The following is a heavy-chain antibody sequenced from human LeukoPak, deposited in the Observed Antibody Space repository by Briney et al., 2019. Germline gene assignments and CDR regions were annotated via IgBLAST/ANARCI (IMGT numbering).Heavy chain of an antibody. CDR2: IKQDGSEK. CDR3: ARRAGYDILTGYDY. D-gene: IGHD3-9*01. Sequence: GGSLRLSCAASVFTFSSYWMSWVRQAPWKGLEWLANIKQDGSEKYYVDSVKGRFTISRDNAKNSLYLQMNSLRAEDTAVYYCARRAGYDILTGYDYWGQGTLVTVSS. V-gene: IGHV3-7*01. J-gene: IGHJ4*02. CDR1: VFTFSSYW.